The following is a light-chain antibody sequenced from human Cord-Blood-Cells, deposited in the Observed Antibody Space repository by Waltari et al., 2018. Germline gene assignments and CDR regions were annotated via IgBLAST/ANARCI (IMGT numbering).Light chain of an antibody. Sequence: QSALTQPASVSGSPGQSITISCTGTSSDVGGYNYVSWYQQHPGKAPKLMIYDVSKRPSGVSHRFSGSKSGNTASLTISGLQAADEADYYCSSYTSSSTLYVFGTGTKVTVL. CDR3: SSYTSSSTLYV. V-gene: IGLV2-14*01. CDR2: DVS. J-gene: IGLJ1*01. CDR1: SSDVGGYNY.